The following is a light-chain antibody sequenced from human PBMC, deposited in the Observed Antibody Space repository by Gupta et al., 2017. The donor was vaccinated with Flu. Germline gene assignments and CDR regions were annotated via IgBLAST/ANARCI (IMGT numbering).Light chain of an antibody. Sequence: PATLSLSSGESATLSCRASQNVGRQLAWYQQKPGRAPRLLISDASNRATDIPARFSGSGSGTEFTLTISSLEAEDFAVYVCQQRSEWPLTFVGGTKVEI. CDR1: QNVGRQ. CDR2: DAS. CDR3: QQRSEWPLT. J-gene: IGKJ4*01. V-gene: IGKV3-11*01.